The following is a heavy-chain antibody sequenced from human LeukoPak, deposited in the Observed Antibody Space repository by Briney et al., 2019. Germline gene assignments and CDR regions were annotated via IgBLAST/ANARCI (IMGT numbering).Heavy chain of an antibody. Sequence: GGSLRLSCAASGFTFSSYSMNWVRQAPEKGLEWVSYISSTGSTIYYADSVKGRFTISRDNAKESLYLEMNSLRVEDTAVYYCVRDGGFPGTTGTYEIWGQGTMVSVSP. CDR3: VRDGGFPGTTGTYEI. J-gene: IGHJ3*02. D-gene: IGHD1-7*01. CDR1: GFTFSSYS. V-gene: IGHV3-48*04. CDR2: ISSTGSTI.